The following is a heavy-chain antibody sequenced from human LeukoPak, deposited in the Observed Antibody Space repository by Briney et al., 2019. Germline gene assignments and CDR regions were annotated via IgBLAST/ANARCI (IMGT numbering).Heavy chain of an antibody. J-gene: IGHJ6*02. D-gene: IGHD4-17*01. CDR3: ARVAVTTSDWYYYYGMDV. CDR2: IYYSGST. Sequence: PSETLSLTCTVSGGSISSYYWSWIRQPPGKGLEWIGYIYYSGSTNYNPSLKSRVTISVDTSKNQFSLKLSSVTAADTAVYYCARVAVTTSDWYYYYGMDVWGQGTTVTVSS. CDR1: GGSISSYY. V-gene: IGHV4-59*01.